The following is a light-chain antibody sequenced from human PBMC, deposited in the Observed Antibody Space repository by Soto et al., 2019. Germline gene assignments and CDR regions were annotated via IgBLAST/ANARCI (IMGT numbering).Light chain of an antibody. CDR3: QSYDTFLSAVV. CDR2: QVT. CDR1: TRDIAGYNY. V-gene: IGLV2-14*01. Sequence: QSALTQPASVSGSLGQSITISCTGTTRDIAGYNYISWYQQLPGKAPKLMIYQVTIRPSGISNRFSGSKSGNTASLTISGLQAEDEADYYCQSYDTFLSAVVFGGGTKLTVL. J-gene: IGLJ2*01.